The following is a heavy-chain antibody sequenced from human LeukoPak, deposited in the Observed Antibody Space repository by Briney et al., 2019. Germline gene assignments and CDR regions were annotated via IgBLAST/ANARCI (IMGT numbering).Heavy chain of an antibody. CDR3: ARSQAALDAFDI. J-gene: IGHJ3*02. CDR2: ISGYNGNT. CDR1: GYTFSSYG. D-gene: IGHD6-13*01. Sequence: ASVKVPCKASGYTFSSYGITWVRQAPGQGLEWMGWISGYNGNTSYAQKLQGRVTMTTDTSTSTAYMELRSLRSDDTAVFYCARSQAALDAFDIWGQGTMVTVSS. V-gene: IGHV1-18*01.